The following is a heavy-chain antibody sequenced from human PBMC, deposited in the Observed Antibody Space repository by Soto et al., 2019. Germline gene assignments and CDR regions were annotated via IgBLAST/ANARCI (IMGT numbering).Heavy chain of an antibody. CDR3: ARAPHYEILAAIDY. CDR1: GASVNSDVYY. CDR2: IYDSGST. D-gene: IGHD3-9*01. V-gene: IGHV4-31*03. J-gene: IGHJ4*02. Sequence: QVQLQESGPGLVRPSQTLSLTCTVSGASVNSDVYYWTWIRQHPEKGLEWIGYIYDSGSTYYNPSLESRVSICVDTPTTRFSLNLKSVTAADTAIYYCARAPHYEILAAIDYWGQGTLVTVSS.